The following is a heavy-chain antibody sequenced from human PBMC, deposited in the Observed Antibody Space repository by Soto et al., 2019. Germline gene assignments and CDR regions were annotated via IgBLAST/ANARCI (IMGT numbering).Heavy chain of an antibody. CDR2: ISYDGNDR. J-gene: IGHJ4*02. CDR1: GFTFSNYG. V-gene: IGHV3-30*03. Sequence: VQLVESGGGVVQPGRSLTVSCAASGFTFSNYGMHWVRQPPGKGLEWVAVISYDGNDRHYTDSVKGRFTISRDNSKKTLYLQMNSLRAEDTAVYYCAQNVDGSPEYWGQGTLVTVSS. CDR3: AQNVDGSPEY.